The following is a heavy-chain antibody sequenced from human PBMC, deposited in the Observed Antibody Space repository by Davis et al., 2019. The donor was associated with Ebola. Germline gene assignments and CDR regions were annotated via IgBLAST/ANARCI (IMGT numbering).Heavy chain of an antibody. CDR2: INHSGST. J-gene: IGHJ6*02. D-gene: IGHD6-19*01. Sequence: SETLSLTCAVYGGSFSGYYWSWIRQPPGKGLEWIGEINHSGSTNYNPSLKSRVTISVDTSKNQFSLKLSSVTAADTAVYYCARGEVAVAGTHLYYYYGMDVWGQGTTVTVSS. CDR1: GGSFSGYY. V-gene: IGHV4-34*01. CDR3: ARGEVAVAGTHLYYYYGMDV.